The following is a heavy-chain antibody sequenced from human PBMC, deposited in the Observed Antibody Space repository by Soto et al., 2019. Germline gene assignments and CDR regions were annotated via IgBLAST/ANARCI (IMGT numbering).Heavy chain of an antibody. V-gene: IGHV1-2*02. CDR2: INPNSGGT. CDR3: AIGPSSYYYYGMDV. Sequence: GASVKVSCKASGYTFTGYYMHWVRQAPGQGLEWMGWINPNSGGTNYAQKFQGRVAMTRDTSTSTVYMELSSLRSEDTAVYYCAIGPSSYYYYGMDVWGQGTTVTVSS. CDR1: GYTFTGYY. J-gene: IGHJ6*02. D-gene: IGHD6-13*01.